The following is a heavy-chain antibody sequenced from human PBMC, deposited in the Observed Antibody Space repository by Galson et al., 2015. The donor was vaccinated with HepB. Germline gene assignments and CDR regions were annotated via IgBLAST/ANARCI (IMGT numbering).Heavy chain of an antibody. CDR3: AKDGVEWFHILDY. V-gene: IGHV3-23*01. CDR1: GFTFSSYA. D-gene: IGHD3-3*01. J-gene: IGHJ4*02. CDR2: ISGLGGSS. Sequence: SLRLSCAASGFTFSSYAMSWVRQTPGKGLEWVSTISGLGGSSYYADSVKGRFTISRDNSKNTLYLQMNSLIAEDTAVYYCAKDGVEWFHILDYWGQGTLVTVSS.